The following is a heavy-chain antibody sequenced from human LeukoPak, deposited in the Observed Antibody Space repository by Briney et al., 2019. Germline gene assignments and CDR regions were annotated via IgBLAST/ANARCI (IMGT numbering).Heavy chain of an antibody. J-gene: IGHJ4*02. CDR1: GGSFSGYY. V-gene: IGHV4-34*01. D-gene: IGHD6-19*01. CDR3: ARKRYSSGWYLHFDY. Sequence: PSETPSLTCAVYGGSFSGYYWSWIRQPPGKGLEWIGEINHSGSTNYNPSLKSRVTISVDTSKNQFSLKLSSVTAADTAVYYCARKRYSSGWYLHFDYWGQGTLVTVSS. CDR2: INHSGST.